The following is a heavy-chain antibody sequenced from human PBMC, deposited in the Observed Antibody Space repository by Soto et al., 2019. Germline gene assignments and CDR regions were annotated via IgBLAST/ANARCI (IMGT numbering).Heavy chain of an antibody. J-gene: IGHJ6*02. V-gene: IGHV3-11*06. CDR3: AKYYFGMGV. Sequence: SVQGRFTISRDNAKNTVHLRMNSLRAEDTAVYYCAKYYFGMGVWGQGTTVTVSS.